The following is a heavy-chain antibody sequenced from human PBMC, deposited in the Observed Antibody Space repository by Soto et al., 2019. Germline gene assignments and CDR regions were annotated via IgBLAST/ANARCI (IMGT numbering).Heavy chain of an antibody. CDR3: AKDYWGPGLLWSGELLYPWFDP. V-gene: IGHV3-23*01. CDR1: GFTFSSYA. J-gene: IGHJ5*02. CDR2: ISGSGGST. D-gene: IGHD3-10*01. Sequence: GGSLRLSCAASGFTFSSYAMSWVRQAPGKGLEWVSAISGSGGSTYYADSVKGRFTISRDNSKNTLYLQMNSLRAEDTAVYYCAKDYWGPGLLWSGELLYPWFDPWGQGTLVTVS.